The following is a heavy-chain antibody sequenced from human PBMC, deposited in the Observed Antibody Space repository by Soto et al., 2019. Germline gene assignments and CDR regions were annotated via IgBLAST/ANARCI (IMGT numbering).Heavy chain of an antibody. CDR1: GFTFSSYA. CDR2: ISGSGGST. Sequence: EVQLLESGGGVVQPGGSLRLSCAASGFTFSSYAMSWVRQAPGKGLEWVSAISGSGGSTYYANPVKGRFTISRDNSKNTLNLQMNSLRAEDTAVYYCAKDKHPYHSSPWHGRDYWGQGTLVTVSS. J-gene: IGHJ4*02. V-gene: IGHV3-23*01. CDR3: AKDKHPYHSSPWHGRDY. D-gene: IGHD6-6*01.